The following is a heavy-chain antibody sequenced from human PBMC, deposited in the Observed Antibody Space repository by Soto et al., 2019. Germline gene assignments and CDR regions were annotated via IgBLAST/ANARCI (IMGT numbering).Heavy chain of an antibody. CDR1: VFTFSSYA. D-gene: IGHD3-22*01. V-gene: IGHV3-23*01. J-gene: IGHJ4*02. CDR3: AKGGYYYDSSGYYYDLWYFDY. CDR2: ISGSGGST. Sequence: LSCAASVFTFSSYAMSWVHQAPGKGLEWVSAISGSGGSTYYADSVKGRFTISRDNSKNTLYLQMNSLRAEDTAVYYCAKGGYYYDSSGYYYDLWYFDYWGQGTLVTVSS.